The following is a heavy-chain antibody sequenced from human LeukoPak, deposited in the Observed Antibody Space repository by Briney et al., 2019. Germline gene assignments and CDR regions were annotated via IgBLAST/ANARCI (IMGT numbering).Heavy chain of an antibody. CDR1: GFTFSGSA. J-gene: IGHJ4*02. V-gene: IGHV3-73*01. CDR2: IRSSANSYAT. D-gene: IGHD5-24*01. Sequence: GGSLRLSCAASGFTFSGSAMHRVRQASGKGLEWVGRIRSSANSYATAYAASVKGRFTISRDDSKNTAYLQMNSLTTEDTAVYYCTRDILDGYNVDHWGQGTLDTVSS. CDR3: TRDILDGYNVDH.